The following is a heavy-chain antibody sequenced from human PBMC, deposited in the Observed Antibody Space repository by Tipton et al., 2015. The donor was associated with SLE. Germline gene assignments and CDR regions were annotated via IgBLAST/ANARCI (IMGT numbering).Heavy chain of an antibody. CDR2: IYTSGST. CDR3: ARGIVVVPDAFDI. D-gene: IGHD2-2*01. CDR1: GGSMNNYY. J-gene: IGHJ3*02. V-gene: IGHV4-4*07. Sequence: TLSLTCTVSGGSMNNYYWSWIRQPAGKGLEWIGRIYTSGSTNYNPSLKSRVTISVDTSKNQFSLKLSSVTAADTAVYYCARGIVVVPDAFDIWGQGTMVTVSS.